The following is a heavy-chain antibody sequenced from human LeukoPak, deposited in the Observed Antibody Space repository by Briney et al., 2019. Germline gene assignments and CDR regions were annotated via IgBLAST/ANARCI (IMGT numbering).Heavy chain of an antibody. CDR3: ARDKIVGATYFDY. Sequence: GGSPRLSCAASGFTFSSYWMSWVRQAPGKGLEWVANIKQDVSEIYYVDSVKGRFTISRDNTKNSLYLQMNSLRAEDTAVYYCARDKIVGATYFDYWGQGTLVTVSS. CDR1: GFTFSSYW. CDR2: IKQDVSEI. D-gene: IGHD1-26*01. J-gene: IGHJ4*02. V-gene: IGHV3-7*01.